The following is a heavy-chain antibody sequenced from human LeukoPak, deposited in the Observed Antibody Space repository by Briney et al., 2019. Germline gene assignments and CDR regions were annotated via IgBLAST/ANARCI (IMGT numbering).Heavy chain of an antibody. J-gene: IGHJ4*02. CDR2: ISKEGDNA. CDR3: ERGGYSWSYYSVS. Sequence: GGSLRLSCAAPGFTFTDYWMHWVRQVPGKGLVWLSRISKEGDNAVYADFAKGRFTMSRDNAKKTVYLQLTTLRPDDTALYYCERGGYSWSYYSVSWGQGTLVTVSS. V-gene: IGHV3-74*01. D-gene: IGHD4-11*01. CDR1: GFTFTDYW.